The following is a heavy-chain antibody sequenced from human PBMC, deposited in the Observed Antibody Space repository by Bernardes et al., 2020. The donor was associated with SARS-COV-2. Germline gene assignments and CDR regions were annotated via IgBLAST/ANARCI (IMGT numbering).Heavy chain of an antibody. V-gene: IGHV4-61*01. D-gene: IGHD5-18*01. CDR2: VYYRGSN. Sequence: SETLSLTCTISGGPINFYSVHWSWLRQPPGKGLEWLGHVYYRGSNKYNPSLDSRATISQDPSNNQFSLTLRSVTAADTAMYYCVGYTAGGAGLGYWGQGVLVTVSS. CDR1: GGPINFYSVH. J-gene: IGHJ4*02. CDR3: VGYTAGGAGLGY.